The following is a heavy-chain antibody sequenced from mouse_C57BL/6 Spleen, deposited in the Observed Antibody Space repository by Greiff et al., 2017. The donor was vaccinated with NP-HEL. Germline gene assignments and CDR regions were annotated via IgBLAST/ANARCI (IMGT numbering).Heavy chain of an antibody. J-gene: IGHJ3*01. CDR2: IWSDGST. V-gene: IGHV2-6-1*01. Sequence: QVHVKQSGPGLVAPSQSLSITCTVSGFSLTSYGVHWVRQPPGKGLEWLVVIWSDGSTTYNSALKSRLSISKDNSKSQVFLKMNSLQTDDTAMYYCARHSGYGNSFAYWGQGTLVTVSA. CDR3: ARHSGYGNSFAY. D-gene: IGHD2-1*01. CDR1: GFSLTSYG.